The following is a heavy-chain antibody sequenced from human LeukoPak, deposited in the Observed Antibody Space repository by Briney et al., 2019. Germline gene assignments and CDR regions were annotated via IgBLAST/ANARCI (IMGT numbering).Heavy chain of an antibody. D-gene: IGHD5-24*01. V-gene: IGHV1-69*13. CDR1: GGTFSSYA. J-gene: IGHJ4*02. Sequence: SVKVSCKASGGTFSSYAISWVRQAPGQGLEWMGGIIPIFGTANYAQKFQGRVTITADESTSTAYMELSSLRSEDTAVYYCARALGGYNHLDYWGQGTLVTVPS. CDR3: ARALGGYNHLDY. CDR2: IIPIFGTA.